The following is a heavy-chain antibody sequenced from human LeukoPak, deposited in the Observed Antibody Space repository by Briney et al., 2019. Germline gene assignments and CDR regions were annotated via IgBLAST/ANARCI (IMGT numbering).Heavy chain of an antibody. V-gene: IGHV4-59*01. CDR2: IYYSGST. CDR1: GGSISSYY. J-gene: IGHJ4*02. Sequence: SETLSLTCTVSGGSISSYYWSWIRQPPGKGLEWIGYIYYSGSTNYNPSLKTRVTISVDTSTNQFSLKLSSVTAADTAVYYCAREVAGTLDYWGQGTLVTVSS. CDR3: AREVAGTLDY. D-gene: IGHD6-19*01.